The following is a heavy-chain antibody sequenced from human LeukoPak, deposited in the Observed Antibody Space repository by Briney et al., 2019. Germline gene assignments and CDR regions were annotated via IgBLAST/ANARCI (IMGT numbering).Heavy chain of an antibody. CDR2: IYYNGNT. D-gene: IGHD1-26*01. V-gene: IGHV4-30-4*08. CDR1: GGSISSGDYY. Sequence: SQTLSLTCTVSGGSISSGDYYRSWIRQPPGKGLEWIGYIYYNGNTYYNPSLKSRVTMSLDTSKNQIFLKLSSVTAADTAVYYCARERSGSYPSDYWGQGTLVTVSS. J-gene: IGHJ4*02. CDR3: ARERSGSYPSDY.